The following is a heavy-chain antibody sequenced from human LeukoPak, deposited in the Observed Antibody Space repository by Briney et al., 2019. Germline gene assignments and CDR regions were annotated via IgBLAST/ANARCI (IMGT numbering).Heavy chain of an antibody. Sequence: APVKVSCKASGGTFSSYAISWVRQAPGQGLEWMVRIIPILGIANYAQKFQGRVTITADKSTSTAYMELSSLRSEDTAVYYCASAKGYSSSWYDYWGQGTLVTVSS. CDR3: ASAKGYSSSWYDY. D-gene: IGHD6-13*01. CDR2: IIPILGIA. CDR1: GGTFSSYA. J-gene: IGHJ4*02. V-gene: IGHV1-69*04.